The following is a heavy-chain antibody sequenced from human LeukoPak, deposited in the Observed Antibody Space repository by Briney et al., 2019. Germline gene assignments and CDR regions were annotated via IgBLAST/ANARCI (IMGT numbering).Heavy chain of an antibody. Sequence: GGSLRLSCAASGFTFSSYSMNWVRQAPGKGLEWVSSISSSSSYIYYADSVKGRFTISRDNAKNSLYLQMDSLRAEDTAVYYCARTEAGTDYFDYWGQGTWSPSPQ. J-gene: IGHJ4*02. V-gene: IGHV3-21*01. CDR1: GFTFSSYS. D-gene: IGHD6-19*01. CDR2: ISSSSSYI. CDR3: ARTEAGTDYFDY.